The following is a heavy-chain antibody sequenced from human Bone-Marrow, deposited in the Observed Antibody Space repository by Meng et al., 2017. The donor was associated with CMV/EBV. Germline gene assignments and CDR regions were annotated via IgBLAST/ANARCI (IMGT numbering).Heavy chain of an antibody. CDR3: ARGTIFEGYYYGMAV. Sequence: LSLTCAASGFTFSSYSMNWVRQAPGKGLEWVSSISSSSSYIYYADSVKGRFTISRDNAKNSLYLQMNSLRAEDTAVYYCARGTIFEGYYYGMAVWGPGTTVTGSS. CDR1: GFTFSSYS. CDR2: ISSSSSYI. V-gene: IGHV3-21*04. D-gene: IGHD3-3*01. J-gene: IGHJ6*01.